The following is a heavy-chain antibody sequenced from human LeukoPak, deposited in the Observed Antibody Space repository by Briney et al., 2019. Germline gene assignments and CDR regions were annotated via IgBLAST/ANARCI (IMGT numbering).Heavy chain of an antibody. CDR2: IYSGGST. D-gene: IGHD2-8*01. V-gene: IGHV3-53*01. J-gene: IGHJ4*02. Sequence: GGSLRLSCAASGFTVSSNYMSWVRQAPGKGLEWVSVIYSGGSTYYADSVKGRFTISRDNSKNTLYLQMNSLRAEDTAVYYCAKVPLSNGKYYFDYWGQGTLVTVSS. CDR1: GFTVSSNY. CDR3: AKVPLSNGKYYFDY.